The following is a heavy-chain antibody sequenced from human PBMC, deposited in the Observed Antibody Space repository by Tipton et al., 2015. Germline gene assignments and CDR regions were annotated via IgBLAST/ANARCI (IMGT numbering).Heavy chain of an antibody. J-gene: IGHJ4*02. CDR2: IYYSGST. CDR1: GGSISHYY. CDR3: ARDEGVTRGYYFDY. Sequence: TLSLTCTVSGGSISHYYWSWIRQPPGKGLEWFGHIYYSGSTNYNPSLKSRVTMSVDTSKNQFSLKLTSVTAADTALYYCARDEGVTRGYYFDYWGQGTLVTVSS. V-gene: IGHV4-59*01. D-gene: IGHD3-10*01.